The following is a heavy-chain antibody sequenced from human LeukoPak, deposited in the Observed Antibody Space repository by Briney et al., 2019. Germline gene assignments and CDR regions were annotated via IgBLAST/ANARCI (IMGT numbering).Heavy chain of an antibody. CDR1: GFTFDDYG. CDR3: ARAYSSSWYGGIDY. Sequence: PGGSLRLSCAASGFTFDDYGMSWVRQAPGKGLEWVSGINWNGGSTGYADSVKGRFTISRDNAKNSLYLQMNSLRAEDTALYYCARAYSSSWYGGIDYWGQGTLVTVSS. V-gene: IGHV3-20*04. J-gene: IGHJ4*02. CDR2: INWNGGST. D-gene: IGHD6-13*01.